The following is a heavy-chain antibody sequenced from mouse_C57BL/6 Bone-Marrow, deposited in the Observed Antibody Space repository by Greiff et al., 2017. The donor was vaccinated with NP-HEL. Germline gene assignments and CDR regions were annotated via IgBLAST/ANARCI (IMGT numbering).Heavy chain of an antibody. CDR1: GYTFTDYH. D-gene: IGHD1-1*01. CDR3: AIFLIYYYVPFAY. CDR2: INPNNGGT. Sequence: EVQLQQSGPELVKPGASVKIPCKASGYTFTDYHMDWVKQSHGKSLEWIGDINPNNGGTIYNQKFKGKATLTVDKSSSTAYMELRSLTSEDTAVYYCAIFLIYYYVPFAYWGQGTLVTVSA. J-gene: IGHJ3*01. V-gene: IGHV1-18*01.